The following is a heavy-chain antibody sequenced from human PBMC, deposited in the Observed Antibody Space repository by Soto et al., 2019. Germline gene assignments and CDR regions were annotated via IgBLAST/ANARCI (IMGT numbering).Heavy chain of an antibody. V-gene: IGHV3-30*04. CDR1: GFTFSSYA. Sequence: QVQLVETGGGVVQPGRSLRLSCAASGFTFSSYAMHWVRQALGKGPEWVAVIAYDGRNKYYADSVKGRFTISRDNSKNTLYLQMNSLRIEDTAVYYCARELERVFDYWGQGTLVTVSS. D-gene: IGHD1-1*01. CDR3: ARELERVFDY. J-gene: IGHJ4*02. CDR2: IAYDGRNK.